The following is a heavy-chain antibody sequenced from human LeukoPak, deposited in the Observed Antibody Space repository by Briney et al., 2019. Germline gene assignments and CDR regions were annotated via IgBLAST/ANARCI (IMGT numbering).Heavy chain of an antibody. D-gene: IGHD3-10*01. CDR1: GCSISSGGYS. J-gene: IGHJ6*04. CDR2: IYHSGST. V-gene: IGHV4-30-2*01. CDR3: ARAPSGSITMVRGVPRGMDV. Sequence: PSETLSLTCAVSGCSISSGGYSWSWLRQPPGMGLEWVGYIYHSGSTYYNPSLKSRVTISVDRSKNQFSLKLSSVTAADTAVYYCARAPSGSITMVRGVPRGMDVWGKGTTVTVSS.